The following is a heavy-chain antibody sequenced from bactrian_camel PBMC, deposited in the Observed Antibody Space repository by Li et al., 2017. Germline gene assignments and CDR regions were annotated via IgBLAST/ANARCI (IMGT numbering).Heavy chain of an antibody. CDR3: AATYGGSCWLNDYDYTY. V-gene: IGHV3S56*01. Sequence: HVQLVESGGDSVQVGGSLRLTCTASGLTFGVTDIGWYRQAPGHECELVSTINNDGTDFKYLADSVKGRFTMSQDNDKNAVYLQMNSLEPEDTAMYHCAATYGGSCWLNDYDYTYWGQGTQVTVS. J-gene: IGHJ4*01. CDR2: INNDGTDFK. D-gene: IGHD6*01. CDR1: GLTFGVTD.